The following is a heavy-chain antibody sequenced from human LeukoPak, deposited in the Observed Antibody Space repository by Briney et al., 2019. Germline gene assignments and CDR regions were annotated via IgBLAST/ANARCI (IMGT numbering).Heavy chain of an antibody. J-gene: IGHJ4*02. D-gene: IGHD3-10*01. CDR3: AKVSVEGRGPPRYHFDS. CDR1: GSSIKSGYY. CDR2: IFNTGNT. V-gene: IGHV4-38-2*02. Sequence: SETLSLTCSVSGSSIKSGYYWAWIRQAPGKGLEWIGSIFNTGNTFYNPSLKSRVTILVDTSKNQFFLTLTSVTAADTALFYCAKVSVEGRGPPRYHFDSWGQGTLVAVSS.